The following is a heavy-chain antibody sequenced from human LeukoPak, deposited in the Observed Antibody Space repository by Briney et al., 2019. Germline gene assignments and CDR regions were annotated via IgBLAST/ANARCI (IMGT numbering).Heavy chain of an antibody. CDR1: GFTFGDYA. V-gene: IGHV3-49*03. D-gene: IGHD2-21*02. Sequence: GGSLRLSCTASGFTFGDYAMSWFRQAPGKGLEWVGFIRSKAYGGTTEYAASVKGRFTISRDDSKSIAYLQMNSLKTEDTAVYYCTRAARCGGDCGYYWGQGTLVTVSS. CDR3: TRAARCGGDCGYY. CDR2: IRSKAYGGTT. J-gene: IGHJ4*02.